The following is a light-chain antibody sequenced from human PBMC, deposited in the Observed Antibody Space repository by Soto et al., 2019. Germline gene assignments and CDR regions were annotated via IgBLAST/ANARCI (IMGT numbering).Light chain of an antibody. CDR3: QQSYSSPCT. V-gene: IGKV1-39*01. CDR1: QSISTY. CDR2: AAS. Sequence: DIQMTQSPSSLSASVGDRVTITCRASQSISTYLNWYQQKPGKAPNLLIYAASSLRNGVPSRFSGSGSGTDFTLTISSLQPEDFATYYCQQSYSSPCTFGPGTKVDIK. J-gene: IGKJ3*01.